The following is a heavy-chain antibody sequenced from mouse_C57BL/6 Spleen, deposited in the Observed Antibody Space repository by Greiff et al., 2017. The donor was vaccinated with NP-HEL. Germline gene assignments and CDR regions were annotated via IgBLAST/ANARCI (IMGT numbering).Heavy chain of an antibody. V-gene: IGHV1-26*01. CDR3: AREANDDGYSFDY. CDR1: GYTFTDYY. Sequence: EVQLQQSGPELVKPGASVKISCKASGYTFTDYYMNWVKQSHGKSLEWIGDINPNNGGTSYNQKFKGKATLTVDKSSSTAYMELRSLTSEDSAVYYCAREANDDGYSFDYWGQGTTLTVSS. CDR2: INPNNGGT. J-gene: IGHJ2*01. D-gene: IGHD2-3*01.